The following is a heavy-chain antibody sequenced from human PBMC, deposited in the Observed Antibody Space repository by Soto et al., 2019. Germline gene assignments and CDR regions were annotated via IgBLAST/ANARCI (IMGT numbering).Heavy chain of an antibody. V-gene: IGHV4-34*01. CDR1: GGSFSGYY. CDR3: ARGYSSGWYGSYYYYGMDV. Sequence: SETLSLTCAVYGGSFSGYYWSWIRQPPGKGLERIGEINHSGSTNYNPSLQSRVTISVDTSKNQFSLKLSSVTAADTAVYYCARGYSSGWYGSYYYYGMDVWGQGTTVTVSS. D-gene: IGHD6-19*01. J-gene: IGHJ6*02. CDR2: INHSGST.